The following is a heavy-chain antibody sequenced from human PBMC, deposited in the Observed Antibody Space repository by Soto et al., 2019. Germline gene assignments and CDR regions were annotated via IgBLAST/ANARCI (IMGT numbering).Heavy chain of an antibody. J-gene: IGHJ4*02. V-gene: IGHV1-18*04. CDR1: GYTFTSYG. CDR2: ISTNKGDT. CDR3: APRSPAFDF. Sequence: QVQLVQSGPEVKKPGASVKVSCKTSGYTFTSYGITWVRQAPGQGLEWMGWISTNKGDTNYAQKFQGRVTMTTDTSTSTGYMELRSLRSDDTAIYYCAPRSPAFDFWGQGTLVTVS.